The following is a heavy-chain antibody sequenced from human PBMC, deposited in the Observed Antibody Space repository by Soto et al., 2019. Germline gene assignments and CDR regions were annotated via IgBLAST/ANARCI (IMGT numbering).Heavy chain of an antibody. CDR1: GFSISNFW. Sequence: PGGSLRLSCAASGFSISNFWMSWVRQAPGKGLEWVANIKQDGSEKYYVDSVKGRFTISRDNAKNSLYLQMNSLRAEDTAMYYCTSSFYYDTSGYDWGQGTLVTVSS. J-gene: IGHJ4*02. V-gene: IGHV3-7*01. CDR3: TSSFYYDTSGYD. CDR2: IKQDGSEK. D-gene: IGHD3-22*01.